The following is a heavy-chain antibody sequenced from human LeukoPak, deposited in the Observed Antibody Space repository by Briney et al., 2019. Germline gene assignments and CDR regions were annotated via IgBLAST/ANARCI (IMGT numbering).Heavy chain of an antibody. CDR2: IYYSGST. D-gene: IGHD1-26*01. CDR3: APKYSESSWDNWFDP. J-gene: IGHJ5*02. V-gene: IGHV4-59*12. Sequence: SETLSLTCTVSGGSISSYYWSWIRQPPGKGLEWIGYIYYSGSTNYNPSLKSRVTISVDTSKNQFSLKLSSVTAADTAVYYCAPKYSESSWDNWFDPWGQGTLVTVSS. CDR1: GGSISSYY.